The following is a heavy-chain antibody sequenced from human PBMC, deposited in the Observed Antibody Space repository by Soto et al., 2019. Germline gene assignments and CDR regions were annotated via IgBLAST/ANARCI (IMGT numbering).Heavy chain of an antibody. D-gene: IGHD2-8*01. Sequence: PGGSLRFSCAASGFIFSEYAMTWVRQAPGKGLEWVSVIGGAGSNIHYADSVEGRFTVSRDDSKNTLYLRMDSLRVEDTAVYYWAKDFVSRNGVYDPFDIWGPGTKVTVS. CDR1: GFIFSEYA. CDR3: AKDFVSRNGVYDPFDI. V-gene: IGHV3-23*01. J-gene: IGHJ3*02. CDR2: IGGAGSNI.